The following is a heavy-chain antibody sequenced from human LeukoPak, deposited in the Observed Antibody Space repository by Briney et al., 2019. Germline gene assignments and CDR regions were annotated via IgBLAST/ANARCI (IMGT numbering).Heavy chain of an antibody. Sequence: ASVKVSCKASGGTFSRYAISWVRQAPGQGLEWMGGIIPIFGTANYAQKFQGRVTITTDESTSTAYMELSSLRSEDTAVYYCARGPPYSGSSHFDYWGQGTLVTVSS. CDR2: IIPIFGTA. J-gene: IGHJ4*02. CDR3: ARGPPYSGSSHFDY. CDR1: GGTFSRYA. V-gene: IGHV1-69*05. D-gene: IGHD1-26*01.